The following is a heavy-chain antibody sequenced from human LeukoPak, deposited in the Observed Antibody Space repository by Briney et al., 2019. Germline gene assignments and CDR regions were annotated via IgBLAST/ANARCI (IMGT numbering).Heavy chain of an antibody. CDR2: IKEDGSEK. J-gene: IGHJ4*02. V-gene: IGHV3-7*04. D-gene: IGHD2-15*01. Sequence: GGSLRLSCAASGITFSRSWMSWVAQAPGKGLEWVAFIKEDGSEKYYVDSVKGRFTISRDNAENSLYLQMNSLRAEDTAVYYCARDRGGRTGLDDWGQGTLVTVSS. CDR3: ARDRGGRTGLDD. CDR1: GITFSRSW.